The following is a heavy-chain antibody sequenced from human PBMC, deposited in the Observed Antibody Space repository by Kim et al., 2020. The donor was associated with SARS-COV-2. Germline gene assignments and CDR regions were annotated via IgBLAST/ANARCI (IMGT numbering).Heavy chain of an antibody. D-gene: IGHD6-19*01. J-gene: IGHJ2*01. CDR3: ARTAVAGSAYWYFDL. Sequence: DSVKGRFTISRDNSKNTLYLQMNSLRAEDTAVYYCARTAVAGSAYWYFDLWGRGTLVTVSS. V-gene: IGHV3-30*07.